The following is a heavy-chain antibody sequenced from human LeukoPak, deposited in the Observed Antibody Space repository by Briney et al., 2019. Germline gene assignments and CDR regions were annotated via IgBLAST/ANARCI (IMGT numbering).Heavy chain of an antibody. CDR3: ARGHGSGYTNYFDP. CDR1: GYTFTDFS. CDR2: INPTGGSA. J-gene: IGHJ5*02. D-gene: IGHD3-10*01. V-gene: IGHV1-46*01. Sequence: SVKVSCKTSGYTFTDFSIHWVRQAPGQGLEWMGIINPTGGSAGFAQKFQGRVTMTRDMSTSTFYMELSSLRSEDTAVYYCARGHGSGYTNYFDPWGQGTLVTVSS.